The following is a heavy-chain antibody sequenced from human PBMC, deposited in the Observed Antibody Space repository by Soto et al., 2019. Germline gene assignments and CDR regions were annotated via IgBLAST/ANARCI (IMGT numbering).Heavy chain of an antibody. J-gene: IGHJ5*02. Sequence: AASVKVSCKASGGTFSSYAISWVRQAPGQGLEWMGGIIPIFGTANYAQKFQGRVTITADESTSTAYMELSSLRSEDTAVYYCARESLCKKGSCYSEWFDPWGQGTLVTVSS. CDR2: IIPIFGTA. D-gene: IGHD2-15*01. V-gene: IGHV1-69*13. CDR3: ARESLCKKGSCYSEWFDP. CDR1: GGTFSSYA.